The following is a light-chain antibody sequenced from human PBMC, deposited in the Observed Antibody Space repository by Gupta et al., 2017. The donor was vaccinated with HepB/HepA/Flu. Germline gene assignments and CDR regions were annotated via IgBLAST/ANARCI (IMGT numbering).Light chain of an antibody. CDR2: GAS. Sequence: IVLTQSPVTLSLSPGERSTRSCSASQSVSSSYLAWYQQKPGQAPRLLIYGASSRGTGIPDRFSGSGSGTEFTLTISRLEPEDFAVYYCQQDGSSPFTFGHGTKVDIK. CDR3: QQDGSSPFT. J-gene: IGKJ3*01. CDR1: QSVSSSY. V-gene: IGKV3-20*01.